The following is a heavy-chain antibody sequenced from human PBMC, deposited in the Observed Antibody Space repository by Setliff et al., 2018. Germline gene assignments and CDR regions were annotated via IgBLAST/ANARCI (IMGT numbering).Heavy chain of an antibody. Sequence: GESLKISCKASGYTFTSNWIAWVRQMPGKGLEWMGLVFPSDSDTRYSPSFRGRVTISADKSISTAYLQWSSLKASDTAMYYCARLGWSDAFDIWGQGTMVTVSS. J-gene: IGHJ3*02. CDR2: VFPSDSDT. D-gene: IGHD6-19*01. CDR3: ARLGWSDAFDI. V-gene: IGHV5-51*01. CDR1: GYTFTSNW.